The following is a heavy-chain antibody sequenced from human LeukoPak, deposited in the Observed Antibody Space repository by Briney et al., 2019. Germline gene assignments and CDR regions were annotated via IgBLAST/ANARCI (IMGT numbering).Heavy chain of an antibody. J-gene: IGHJ3*01. CDR2: FYYSGST. V-gene: IGHV4-61*01. CDR1: GGSVSSSRYF. CDR3: ARVMASNGSIDF. D-gene: IGHD1-26*01. Sequence: SETLSLTCTVSGGSVSSSRYFWNWIRQPPGKGLQWIGYFYYSGSTNYNPSLESRVTISVDTSNNQFSLKLSSVTAADTALYYCARVMASNGSIDFWGQGTMVTVSS.